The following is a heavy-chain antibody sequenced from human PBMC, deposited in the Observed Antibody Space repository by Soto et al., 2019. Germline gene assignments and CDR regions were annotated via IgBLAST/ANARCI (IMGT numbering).Heavy chain of an antibody. CDR2: IYYSGST. V-gene: IGHV4-30-4*01. CDR1: GGSISSGDYY. D-gene: IGHD6-19*01. J-gene: IGHJ5*02. CDR3: ARDWGTIPPAVAGTGWFDP. Sequence: PSETLSLTCTVSGGSISSGDYYWSWIRQPPGKGLEWIGYIYYSGSTYYNPSLKSRVTIPVDTSKNQFPLKLSSVTAADTAVYYCARDWGTIPPAVAGTGWFDPWGQGTLVTVSS.